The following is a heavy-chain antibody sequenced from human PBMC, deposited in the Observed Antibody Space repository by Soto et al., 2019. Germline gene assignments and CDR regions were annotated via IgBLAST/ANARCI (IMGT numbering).Heavy chain of an antibody. Sequence: EVQVVESGGGLVQPGGSLRLSCVASGFTFSSHWMYWVRQSPGKGLVWVSRIKRDGSITTYADSVKGRFTISRDNAKNTVYLQMNSLRVEDTAVYYCARDRDGAGADFDYWGQGTLVSVTS. CDR3: ARDRDGAGADFDY. CDR1: GFTFSSHW. V-gene: IGHV3-74*01. D-gene: IGHD2-8*02. CDR2: IKRDGSIT. J-gene: IGHJ4*02.